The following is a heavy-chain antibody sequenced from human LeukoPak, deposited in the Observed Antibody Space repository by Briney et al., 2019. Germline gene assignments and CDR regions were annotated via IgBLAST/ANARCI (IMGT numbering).Heavy chain of an antibody. D-gene: IGHD5-12*01. CDR1: GDSVSSNSAA. Sequence: SQTLSLTCAISGDSVSSNSAAWNWMRQSPSRGLEWLGRTYYRSKWYNDYAVSVKSRITINPDTSKNQFSLQLNSVTPEDTAVYYCAREGVATIVGPFDYWGQGTLVTVSS. CDR2: TYYRSKWYN. CDR3: AREGVATIVGPFDY. V-gene: IGHV6-1*01. J-gene: IGHJ4*02.